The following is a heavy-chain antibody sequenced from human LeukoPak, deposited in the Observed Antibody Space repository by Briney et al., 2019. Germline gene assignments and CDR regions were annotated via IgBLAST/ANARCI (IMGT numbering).Heavy chain of an antibody. CDR3: AKGPLRGTAAAIDY. CDR2: MSYDGRNK. Sequence: SGGSLRLSCAASGFTFSDYYMSWIRQAPGKGLEWVAVMSYDGRNKHYPDSVKGRFTISRDISTDTLWLQMDSLRTEDTAVYYCAKGPLRGTAAAIDYWGQGTLVTVSS. V-gene: IGHV3-30*18. CDR1: GFTFSDYY. J-gene: IGHJ4*02. D-gene: IGHD2-2*01.